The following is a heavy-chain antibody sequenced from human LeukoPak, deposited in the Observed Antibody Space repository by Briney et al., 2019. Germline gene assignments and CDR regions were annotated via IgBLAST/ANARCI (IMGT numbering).Heavy chain of an antibody. D-gene: IGHD3-10*01. CDR2: INHSGST. J-gene: IGHJ4*02. CDR3: ASSRRWFGEYNN. V-gene: IGHV4-34*01. Sequence: SETLSLTCAVYGGSFSGYYWSWIRQPPGKGLEWIGEINHSGSTNYNPSLKSRVTISVDTSKNQFSLKLSSVTAADTAVYYCASSRRWFGEYNNRGQGTLVTVSS. CDR1: GGSFSGYY.